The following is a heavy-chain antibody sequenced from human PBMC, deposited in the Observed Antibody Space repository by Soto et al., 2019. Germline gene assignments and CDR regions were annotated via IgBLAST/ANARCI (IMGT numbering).Heavy chain of an antibody. Sequence: LETLPHTCTVSGDSIITDYWSWIRQSTGKGLEWIGYIYYSGSTNYNPSLKSRVTISVDTSKNQFSLKLSSVTAADTAVYYCARHLPRLRYFDWLSSFDPWGQGTLVTVSS. J-gene: IGHJ5*02. CDR3: ARHLPRLRYFDWLSSFDP. D-gene: IGHD3-9*01. CDR2: IYYSGST. V-gene: IGHV4-59*08. CDR1: GDSIITDY.